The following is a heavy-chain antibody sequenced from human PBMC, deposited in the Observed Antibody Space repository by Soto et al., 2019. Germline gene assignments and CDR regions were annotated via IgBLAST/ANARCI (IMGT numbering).Heavy chain of an antibody. CDR3: ARDPGNPNYFDS. CDR2: IYYSGST. J-gene: IGHJ4*02. D-gene: IGHD6-13*01. Sequence: PSQTLSLTCNVSGGSISSGNYYWTWIRQHPGKGLEWIGYIYYSGSTYYNPSLKSRVTMSIDTSKNQFSLKLSSVTAADTAIYYCARDPGNPNYFDSWGQGTLVTGSS. CDR1: GGSISSGNYY. V-gene: IGHV4-31*03.